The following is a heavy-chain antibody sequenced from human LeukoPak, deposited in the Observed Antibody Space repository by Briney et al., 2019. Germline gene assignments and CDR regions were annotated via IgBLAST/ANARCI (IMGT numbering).Heavy chain of an antibody. CDR3: ARETRAYGSGNLDY. V-gene: IGHV4-39*07. D-gene: IGHD3-10*01. J-gene: IGHJ4*02. CDR2: IYYSGST. CDR1: GGSISSSSYY. Sequence: SETLSHTCTVSGGSISSSSYYWGWIRQPPGKGLEWIGSIYYSGSTYYNPSLKSRVTISVDTSKNQFSLKLSSVTAADTAVYYCARETRAYGSGNLDYWGQGTLVTVSS.